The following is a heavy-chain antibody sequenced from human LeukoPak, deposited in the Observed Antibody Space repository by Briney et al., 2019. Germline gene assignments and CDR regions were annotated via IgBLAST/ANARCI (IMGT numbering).Heavy chain of an antibody. V-gene: IGHV3-64*01. CDR3: ARGRQGAKTRYFDL. Sequence: GGSLRLSCAASGIIFSNYAMHWLRQGPGKGLECISTISSDGGSTYYANSVKGRFTISRDNSKNTLYLQMGSLRAEDMAVYYCARGRQGAKTRYFDLWGRGTRVTVSS. D-gene: IGHD1-26*01. J-gene: IGHJ2*01. CDR2: ISSDGGST. CDR1: GIIFSNYA.